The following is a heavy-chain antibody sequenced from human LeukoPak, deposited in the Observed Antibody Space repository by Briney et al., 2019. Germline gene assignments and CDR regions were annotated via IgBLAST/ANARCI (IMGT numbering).Heavy chain of an antibody. D-gene: IGHD6-13*01. CDR1: GYTFTSYG. V-gene: IGHV1-2*02. Sequence: ASVKVSCKASGYTFTSYGISWVRQAPGQGLEWMGWINPNSGGTNYAQKFQGRVTMTRDTSISTAYMELSRLRSDDTAVYYCATVAAAGRPEYFQHWGQGTLVTVSS. CDR2: INPNSGGT. J-gene: IGHJ1*01. CDR3: ATVAAAGRPEYFQH.